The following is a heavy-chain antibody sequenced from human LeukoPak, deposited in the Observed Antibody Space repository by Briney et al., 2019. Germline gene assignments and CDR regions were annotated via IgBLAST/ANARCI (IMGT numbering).Heavy chain of an antibody. CDR1: GYTLTELS. CDR2: FDPEDGET. J-gene: IGHJ4*02. D-gene: IGHD3-22*01. Sequence: ASVKVSCKVSGYTLTELSMHWVRQAPGKGLEWMGGFDPEDGETIYAQKFQGRVTMTEGTSTDTAYMELSSLRSEDTAVYYCATASKYYYDSSGYYPFDYWGQGTLVTVSS. CDR3: ATASKYYYDSSGYYPFDY. V-gene: IGHV1-24*01.